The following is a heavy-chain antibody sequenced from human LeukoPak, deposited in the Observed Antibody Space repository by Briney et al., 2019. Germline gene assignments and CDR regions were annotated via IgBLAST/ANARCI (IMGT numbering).Heavy chain of an antibody. V-gene: IGHV3-30*04. J-gene: IGHJ4*02. CDR2: ISYDETTI. CDR3: ARGPQYCYGILGD. CDR1: GFTFSSYS. D-gene: IGHD5-18*01. Sequence: GGSLRLSCAASGFTFSSYSMHWVRQAPGKGLEWVAVISYDETTIYYADSVKGRFTISRDNSKNTLYLQMNSLRPEDTAVYYCARGPQYCYGILGDWGQGTLVTVSS.